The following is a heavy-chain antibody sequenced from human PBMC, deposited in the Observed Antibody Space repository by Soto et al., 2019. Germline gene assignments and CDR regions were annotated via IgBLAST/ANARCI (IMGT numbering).Heavy chain of an antibody. J-gene: IGHJ4*02. CDR3: ALISPYIVGAPPVY. Sequence: SETLSLTCTVSGGSVSSGSYYWSWIRQPPGKGLEWIGYIYYSGSTNYNPSLKSRVTISVDTSKNQFSLKLSSVTAADTAVYYCALISPYIVGAPPVYWGQGTLVTVSS. V-gene: IGHV4-61*01. D-gene: IGHD1-26*01. CDR2: IYYSGST. CDR1: GGSVSSGSYY.